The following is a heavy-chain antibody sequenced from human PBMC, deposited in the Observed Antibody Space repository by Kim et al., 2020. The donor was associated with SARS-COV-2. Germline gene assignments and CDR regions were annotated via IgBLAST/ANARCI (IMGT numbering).Heavy chain of an antibody. Sequence: SRVTISVDTSKNQFSLKLSSVTAADTAVYYCARGLQGLTIFGVVIRYFDYWGQGTLVTVSS. V-gene: IGHV4-34*01. CDR3: ARGLQGLTIFGVVIRYFDY. J-gene: IGHJ4*02. D-gene: IGHD3-3*01.